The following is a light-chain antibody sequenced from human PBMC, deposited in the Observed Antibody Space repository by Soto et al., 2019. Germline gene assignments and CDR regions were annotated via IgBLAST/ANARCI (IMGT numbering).Light chain of an antibody. V-gene: IGLV2-14*01. Sequence: QPVLTQPASVSGSPGQSSTISYTGTSSDVGGYNFVSWYQQHPGKAPKVMIYEVSNRPSGVSNRFSGSKSGNTASLTISGLQAEDEADYYCSSYTSSSTRVFGGGTKLTVL. CDR3: SSYTSSSTRV. J-gene: IGLJ3*02. CDR1: SSDVGGYNF. CDR2: EVS.